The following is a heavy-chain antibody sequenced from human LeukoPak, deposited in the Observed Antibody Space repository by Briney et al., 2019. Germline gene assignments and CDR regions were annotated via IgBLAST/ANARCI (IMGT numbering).Heavy chain of an antibody. CDR1: GFTFSSYS. Sequence: PGGSLRLSCAASGFTFSSYSMNWVRQAPGKGLEWVSSISSGSSYIYYADSVKGRFTISRDNAKNSLYLQMNSLRAEDTAVYYCARDWGYYDSSGYYYPYYFNYRGQGTLVTVSS. CDR3: ARDWGYYDSSGYYYPYYFNY. J-gene: IGHJ4*02. D-gene: IGHD3-22*01. V-gene: IGHV3-21*01. CDR2: ISSGSSYI.